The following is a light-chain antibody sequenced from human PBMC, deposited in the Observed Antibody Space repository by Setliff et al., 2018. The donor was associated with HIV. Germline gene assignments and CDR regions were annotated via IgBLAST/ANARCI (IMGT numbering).Light chain of an antibody. V-gene: IGLV3-1*01. CDR1: KLGDKY. Sequence: SYELTQPPSVSVSPGQTANITCSGDKLGDKYACWYQQRPGQSPVLVIYQDNKRPSGIPKRFSGSNSGKPASLTISGTQAMDEADYYCQAWDSSTALYVFGTGTKVTVL. CDR3: QAWDSSTALYV. J-gene: IGLJ1*01. CDR2: QDN.